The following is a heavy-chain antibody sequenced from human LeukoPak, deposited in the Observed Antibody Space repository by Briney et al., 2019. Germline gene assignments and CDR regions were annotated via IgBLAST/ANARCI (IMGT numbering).Heavy chain of an antibody. CDR2: IKGGGGDP. Sequence: GGSLRLSCAASGFTFTTYAMGWVRQAPGKGPEWVSSIKGGGGDPFYADSVKGRFTISRDNSKNTLFLRLNSLRAEDSAVYYCAKGGHDFNPFYWWGQGTLVTVSS. J-gene: IGHJ4*02. D-gene: IGHD2-21*02. CDR1: GFTFTTYA. CDR3: AKGGHDFNPFYW. V-gene: IGHV3-23*01.